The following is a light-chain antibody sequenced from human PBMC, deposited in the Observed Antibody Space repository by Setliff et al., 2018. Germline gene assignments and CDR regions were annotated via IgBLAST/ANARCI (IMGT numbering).Light chain of an antibody. Sequence: QSALTQPASVSGSPGQSITISCSGTSSDVGSYDLVSWYQQHPGKAPKLIIYAVSDRPSGVSNRFSGSKSGITASLTISGLQTEDEADYYCNAYTSGSTDVFGTGTKVTVL. CDR1: SSDVGSYDL. J-gene: IGLJ1*01. CDR2: AVS. CDR3: NAYTSGSTDV. V-gene: IGLV2-14*03.